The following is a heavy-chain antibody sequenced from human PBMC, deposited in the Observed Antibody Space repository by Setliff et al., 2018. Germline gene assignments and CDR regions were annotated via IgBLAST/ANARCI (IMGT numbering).Heavy chain of an antibody. CDR1: GGTFSSYA. J-gene: IGHJ6*03. CDR3: ARMGGSPRAAVDYYYYYMDV. D-gene: IGHD1-26*01. Sequence: SVKVSCKASGGTFSSYAISWVRQAPGQGLEWMGGIIPILGIANYAQKFQGRVTITADKSTSTAYMELSSLRSEDTAVYYCARMGGSPRAAVDYYYYYMDVWGKGTTVTVSS. V-gene: IGHV1-69*10. CDR2: IIPILGIA.